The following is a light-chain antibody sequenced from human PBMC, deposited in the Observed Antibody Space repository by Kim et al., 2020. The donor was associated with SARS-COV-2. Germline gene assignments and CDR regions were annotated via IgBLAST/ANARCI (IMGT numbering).Light chain of an antibody. Sequence: QSALTQPVSVSGSPGQSITISCTGTSSDVGSYNLVSWYQQHPGKAPKLMIYEVSKRPSGVSNRFSGSKSSNTASLTISGLQAEDEADYYCCSYAGSSTSYVLFGGGTQLTVL. CDR1: SSDVGSYNL. CDR2: EVS. V-gene: IGLV2-23*02. J-gene: IGLJ2*01. CDR3: CSYAGSSTSYVL.